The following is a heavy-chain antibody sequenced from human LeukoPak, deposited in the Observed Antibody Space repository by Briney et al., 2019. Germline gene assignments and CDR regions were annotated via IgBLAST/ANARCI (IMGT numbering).Heavy chain of an antibody. Sequence: ASVKVSCKASGYTFTGYYMHWVRQAPGQGLEWMGIINPSGGSTSYAQKFQGRVTMTRDTSTSTVYMELSSLRSEDTAVYYCARDLSSRYAFDIWGQGTVVTVSS. D-gene: IGHD3-10*01. CDR2: INPSGGST. J-gene: IGHJ3*02. CDR1: GYTFTGYY. V-gene: IGHV1-46*01. CDR3: ARDLSSRYAFDI.